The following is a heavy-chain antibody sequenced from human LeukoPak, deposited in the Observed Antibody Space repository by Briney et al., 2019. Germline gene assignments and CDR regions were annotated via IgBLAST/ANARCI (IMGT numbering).Heavy chain of an antibody. CDR1: GFTFSSYS. V-gene: IGHV3-21*01. J-gene: IGHJ4*02. D-gene: IGHD3-3*01. Sequence: GGSLRLSCAASGFTFSSYSMNWVRQAPGKGLEWVSSISSSSSYIYYADSVKGRFTISRDNSKNTLYLQMNSLRAEDTAVYYCAKDLNYDFWSGLGNWGQGTLVTVSS. CDR2: ISSSSSYI. CDR3: AKDLNYDFWSGLGN.